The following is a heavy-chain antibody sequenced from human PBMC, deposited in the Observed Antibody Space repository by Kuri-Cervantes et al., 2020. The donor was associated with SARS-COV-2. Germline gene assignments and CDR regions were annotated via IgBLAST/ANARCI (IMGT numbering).Heavy chain of an antibody. CDR1: GYTFTSYA. Sequence: GESLKISCAASGYTFTSYAMHWVRQAPGKGLEYVSAISNNWGSTYYANSVKGRFTISRDNSKNTLYLQMGSLRAEDMAVYYCARHRYYYIDVWGKGTTVTVSS. CDR3: ARHRYYYIDV. J-gene: IGHJ6*03. CDR2: ISNNWGST. V-gene: IGHV3-64*01.